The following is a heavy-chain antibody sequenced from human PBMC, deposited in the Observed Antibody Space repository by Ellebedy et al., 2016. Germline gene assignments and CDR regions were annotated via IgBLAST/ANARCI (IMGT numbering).Heavy chain of an antibody. CDR2: INHSGST. CDR3: ARYYYDSSGYYGGYYYYMDV. V-gene: IGHV4-34*01. CDR1: GGSFSGYY. Sequence: SETLSLTCAVYGGSFSGYYWSWIRRPPGKGLEWIGEINHSGSTNYNPSLKSRVTISVDTSKNQFSLKLSSVTAADTAVYYCARYYYDSSGYYGGYYYYMDVWGKGTTVSVSS. D-gene: IGHD3-22*01. J-gene: IGHJ6*03.